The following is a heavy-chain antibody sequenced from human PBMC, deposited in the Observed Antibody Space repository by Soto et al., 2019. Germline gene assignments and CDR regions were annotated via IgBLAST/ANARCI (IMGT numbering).Heavy chain of an antibody. CDR2: LSGSGGST. CDR3: ARGFSPRKGSTPDY. D-gene: IGHD3-10*01. V-gene: IGHV3-23*01. Sequence: GGSLRLSCAASGFSFIKYAMSWVRQAPGKGLEWVSGLSGSGGSTSSADSVKGRFAISRDNSRNTLYLQMNCLRDGDTAIYYCARGFSPRKGSTPDYWGQGTLVTVSS. J-gene: IGHJ4*02. CDR1: GFSFIKYA.